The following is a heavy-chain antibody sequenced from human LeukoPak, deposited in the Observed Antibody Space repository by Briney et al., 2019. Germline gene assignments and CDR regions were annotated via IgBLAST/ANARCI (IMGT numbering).Heavy chain of an antibody. D-gene: IGHD4-17*01. Sequence: SETLSLTCAVYGGSFSGYYWSWIRQPPGKGLEWIGEINHSGSTNYNPSLKSRVTISVDTSKNQFSLKLSSVTAADTAVYCARWTTVTRAFDYWGQGTLVTVSS. CDR1: GGSFSGYY. V-gene: IGHV4-34*01. CDR2: INHSGST. J-gene: IGHJ4*02. CDR3: ARWTTVTRAFDY.